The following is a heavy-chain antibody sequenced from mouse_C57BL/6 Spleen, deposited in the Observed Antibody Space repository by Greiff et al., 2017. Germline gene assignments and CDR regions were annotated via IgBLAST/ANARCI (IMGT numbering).Heavy chain of an antibody. Sequence: VQLQQSGPELVKPGDSVTISCKASGYSFTGYFMNWVMQSHGKSLEWIGRINPYNGDTFYNQKFKGKATLTVDKSSSTAHMELRSLTSEDSAVYYCARWGGYAFAYWGQGTLVTVSA. J-gene: IGHJ3*01. CDR2: INPYNGDT. V-gene: IGHV1-20*01. CDR3: ARWGGYAFAY. CDR1: GYSFTGYF. D-gene: IGHD2-2*01.